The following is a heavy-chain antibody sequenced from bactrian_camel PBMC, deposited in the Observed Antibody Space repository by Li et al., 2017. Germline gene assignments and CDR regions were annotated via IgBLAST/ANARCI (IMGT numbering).Heavy chain of an antibody. J-gene: IGHJ4*01. CDR1: EFISTYY. Sequence: VQLVESGGGSAEAGGSLQLSCVRSEFISTYYMSWVRQAPGKGPEWVSTTGADGTTYYADSVKGRFTISRDNAKNTVYLQINGLKSEDTALYYCALDPHTLWVYGSWGQGTQVTVS. V-gene: IGHV3S10*01. D-gene: IGHD3*01. CDR3: ALDPHTLWVYGS. CDR2: TGADGTT.